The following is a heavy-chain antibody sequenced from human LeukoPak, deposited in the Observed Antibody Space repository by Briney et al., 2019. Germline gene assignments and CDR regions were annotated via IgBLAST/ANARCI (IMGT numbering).Heavy chain of an antibody. CDR1: GFTFSSYW. CDR3: ARGEYYDTSGDRKNWFGP. Sequence: PGGSLRLSCAASGFTFSSYWMSWIRQPPGKGLEWIGKIDHSGSTNYNPSLKSRLTISVDTSKDQFSLKLSSVTAADTAVYYCARGEYYDTSGDRKNWFGPWGQGTLVTVSP. D-gene: IGHD3-22*01. V-gene: IGHV4-34*01. J-gene: IGHJ5*02. CDR2: IDHSGST.